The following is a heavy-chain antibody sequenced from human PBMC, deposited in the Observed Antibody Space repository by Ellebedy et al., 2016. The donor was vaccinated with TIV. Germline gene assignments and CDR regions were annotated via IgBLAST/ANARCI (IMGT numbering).Heavy chain of an antibody. CDR2: IYYSGST. CDR1: GDSISSYY. Sequence: SETLSLTCTVSGDSISSYYWSWIRQPPGKGLEWIGSIYYSGSTNYNPSLKSRVTISVDTSKNKFSLKLSSLTAADTSVYYCARGLLYYDFWSGYYKGAGDYYYGMDVWGQGTTVTVSS. D-gene: IGHD3-3*01. V-gene: IGHV4-59*01. J-gene: IGHJ6*02. CDR3: ARGLLYYDFWSGYYKGAGDYYYGMDV.